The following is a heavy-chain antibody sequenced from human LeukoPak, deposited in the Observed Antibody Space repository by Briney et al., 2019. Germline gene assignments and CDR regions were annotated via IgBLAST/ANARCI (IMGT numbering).Heavy chain of an antibody. D-gene: IGHD3-9*01. J-gene: IGHJ4*02. CDR1: GASISSYY. V-gene: IGHV4-4*07. CDR2: IYTSGST. Sequence: SETLSLTCTVSGASISSYYWSWIRQPAGKGLEWIGRIYTSGSTNSNPSLKSRVTMSVDTSKNQFSLKLSFVTAADTAVYYCAVRREGYYDILTGFLSGYYFDYWGQGTLVTVSS. CDR3: AVRREGYYDILTGFLSGYYFDY.